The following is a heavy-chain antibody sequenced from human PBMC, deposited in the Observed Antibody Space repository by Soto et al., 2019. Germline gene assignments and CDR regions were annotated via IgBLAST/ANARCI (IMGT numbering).Heavy chain of an antibody. Sequence: QGQLRQWGAGVLKPSDTLSLTCAVFSASLGDHYWAWIRQSPDKGLEWIGEVHPSGSTDYNPSLTSRLPLSLDTSKNQFSLTVASVTAADTAVYFCARGKPSGYRVGPRNFFYYGLDVWGPGTTVTVSS. CDR1: SASLGDHY. D-gene: IGHD5-18*01. J-gene: IGHJ6*02. CDR2: VHPSGST. V-gene: IGHV4-34*02. CDR3: ARGKPSGYRVGPRNFFYYGLDV.